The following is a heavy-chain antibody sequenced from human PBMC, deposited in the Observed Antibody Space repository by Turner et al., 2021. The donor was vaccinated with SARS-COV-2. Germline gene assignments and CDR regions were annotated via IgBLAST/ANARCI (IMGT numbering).Heavy chain of an antibody. CDR1: GFTFSSYG. CDR2: TSYDGSNK. V-gene: IGHV3-30*18. Sequence: QVQLVESGGGVVQPGRSLRLSCAASGFTFSSYGMHWVRQAPGKGLEWVAVTSYDGSNKYYADSVKGRFTISRDNSKNTLYLQMNSLRAEDTAVYYCAKGGYSGSTFDYWGQGTLVTVSS. J-gene: IGHJ4*02. D-gene: IGHD1-26*01. CDR3: AKGGYSGSTFDY.